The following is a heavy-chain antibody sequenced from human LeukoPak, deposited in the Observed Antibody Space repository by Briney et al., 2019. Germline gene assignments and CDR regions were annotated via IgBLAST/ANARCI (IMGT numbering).Heavy chain of an antibody. Sequence: GGSLRLSCAASGFTFSSYAMNWVRQAPGKGLECVSAMCGRGGSIYYADSVKGRFTISRDNSKNTLYLQMNGLRAEDTAVYYCAKARLETIGGRGFDYWGQGTLVTVSS. D-gene: IGHD1-1*01. CDR3: AKARLETIGGRGFDY. CDR1: GFTFSSYA. J-gene: IGHJ4*02. V-gene: IGHV3-23*01. CDR2: MCGRGGSI.